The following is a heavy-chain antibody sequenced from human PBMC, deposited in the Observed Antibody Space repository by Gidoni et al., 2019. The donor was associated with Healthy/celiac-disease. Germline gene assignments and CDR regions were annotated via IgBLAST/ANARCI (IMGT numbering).Heavy chain of an antibody. V-gene: IGHV3-33*01. Sequence: VQLVESGGGVVQPGRSLRLSCAASGFTFSSSGMHWVRQAPGKGLEWVAVIWYDGSNKYYADSGKGRFTISRDNSKNTLYLQMNSLRAEDTAVYYCARDDPRGLGSYDFWSGPFDYWGQGTLVTVSS. CDR3: ARDDPRGLGSYDFWSGPFDY. CDR1: GFTFSSSG. CDR2: IWYDGSNK. J-gene: IGHJ4*02. D-gene: IGHD3-3*01.